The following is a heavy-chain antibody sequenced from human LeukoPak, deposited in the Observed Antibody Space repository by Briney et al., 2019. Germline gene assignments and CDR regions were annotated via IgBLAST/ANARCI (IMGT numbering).Heavy chain of an antibody. D-gene: IGHD1-26*01. Sequence: GGSLRLSCATSGFTFSNYGMSWVRQAPGKGLEWVSIISGSGVSTDNADSVKGRFTISRDNSKNTLYLQMNSLRAEDTAVYYCAGRIVGPTRYFDYWGQGTLVTVSS. CDR1: GFTFSNYG. J-gene: IGHJ4*02. V-gene: IGHV3-23*01. CDR3: AGRIVGPTRYFDY. CDR2: ISGSGVST.